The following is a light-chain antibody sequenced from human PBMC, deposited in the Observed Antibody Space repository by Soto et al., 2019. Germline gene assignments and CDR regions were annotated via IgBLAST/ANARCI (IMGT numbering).Light chain of an antibody. CDR1: QSVSSD. J-gene: IGKJ1*01. V-gene: IGKV3-15*01. Sequence: EIVMTQSPATLSVSPGERATLSCRASQSVSSDLAWYHQKPGQAPRLLIYGASTRATGIPARFSGSGSGTEFTLTINSLQSEYFAVYYCQQYNNWPRPFGQGTKVEIK. CDR2: GAS. CDR3: QQYNNWPRP.